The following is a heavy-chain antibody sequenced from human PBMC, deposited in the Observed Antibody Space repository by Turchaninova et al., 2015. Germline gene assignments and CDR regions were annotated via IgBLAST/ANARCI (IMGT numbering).Heavy chain of an antibody. CDR1: GFSLSTTGIR. CDR3: ARINGYMYYFDY. V-gene: IGHV2-70*04. CDR2: IDCDDDK. D-gene: IGHD5-24*01. Sequence: QVTLKESGPALLKPTQTLTLTCTFSGFSLSTTGIRILWIRQPPGKALEWLARIDCDDDKFYSTSLKTRLTISKDTARHQVVLTMTKMDPVDTATYYGARINGYMYYFDYWGQGTLVTVSS. J-gene: IGHJ4*02.